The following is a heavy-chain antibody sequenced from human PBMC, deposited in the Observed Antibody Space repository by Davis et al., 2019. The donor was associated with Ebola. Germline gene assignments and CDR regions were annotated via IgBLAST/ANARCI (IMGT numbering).Heavy chain of an antibody. Sequence: GESLKISCAASGFTFSSYSMNWVRQAPGKGLEWVGRIKSKTDGGTTDYAAPVKGRFTISRDDSKNTLYLQMNSLKTEDTAVYYCTTDILTGYSEGDAFDIWGQGTMVTVSS. D-gene: IGHD3-9*01. CDR2: IKSKTDGGTT. J-gene: IGHJ3*02. CDR1: GFTFSSYS. V-gene: IGHV3-15*01. CDR3: TTDILTGYSEGDAFDI.